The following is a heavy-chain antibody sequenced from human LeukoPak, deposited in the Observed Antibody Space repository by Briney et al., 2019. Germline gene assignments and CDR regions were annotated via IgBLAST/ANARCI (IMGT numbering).Heavy chain of an antibody. J-gene: IGHJ3*02. V-gene: IGHV4-59*01. Sequence: RSETLSLTCTVSGGSISSYYWSWIRPPPGKGLEWIGYIYYSGSTNYNPSLKSRVTISVDTSKNQFSLKLSSVTAADTAVYYCARDSPRGDAFDIWGQGTMVTVSS. CDR3: ARDSPRGDAFDI. CDR1: GGSISSYY. CDR2: IYYSGST.